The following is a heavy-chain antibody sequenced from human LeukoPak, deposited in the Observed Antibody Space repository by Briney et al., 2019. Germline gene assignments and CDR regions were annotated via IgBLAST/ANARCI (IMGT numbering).Heavy chain of an antibody. CDR1: GFTVSSNY. Sequence: GGSLRLSCAASGFTVSSNYMSWVRQAPGKGLEWVSVIYSGGSTYYADSVKGGLTISRDNSKNTLYLQMNSLRAEDTAIYYCAKDLVTGSLDYWGQGTLVTVSS. D-gene: IGHD3-10*01. CDR3: AKDLVTGSLDY. J-gene: IGHJ4*02. V-gene: IGHV3-53*01. CDR2: IYSGGST.